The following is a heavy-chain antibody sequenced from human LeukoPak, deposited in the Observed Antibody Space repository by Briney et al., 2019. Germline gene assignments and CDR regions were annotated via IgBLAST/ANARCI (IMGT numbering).Heavy chain of an antibody. CDR1: GFTFSDYG. CDR2: ISYDGSDK. J-gene: IGHJ6*03. V-gene: IGHV3-30*03. CDR3: AREHYFYHMDG. Sequence: GGSLRLSCAASGFTFSDYGMHWVRQGPGKGLEWVALISYDGSDKYYADSVKGRFTISRDNSANTLYLQMNSLRAEDTAVYYCAREHYFYHMDGWGEGTTVTVSS.